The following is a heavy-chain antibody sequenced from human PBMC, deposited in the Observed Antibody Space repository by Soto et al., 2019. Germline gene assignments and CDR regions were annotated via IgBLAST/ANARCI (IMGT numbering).Heavy chain of an antibody. CDR1: GFPFSHYY. CDR3: ARGRRDVI. Sequence: QVQLVQSGAEVKRPGASVKISCKASGFPFSHYYMIWVRQAPGQGLEWMGKINPSGGATTYAQNFQGRLTVTSDTSSSTVYMEIIGLTSDDTAVYYFARGRRDVIWGQGTQVTVSS. V-gene: IGHV1-46*01. J-gene: IGHJ4*02. CDR2: INPSGGAT.